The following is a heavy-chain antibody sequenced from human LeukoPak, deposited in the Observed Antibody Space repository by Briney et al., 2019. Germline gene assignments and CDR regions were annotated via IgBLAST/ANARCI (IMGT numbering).Heavy chain of an antibody. D-gene: IGHD2-2*01. Sequence: GGSLRLSCAASGFTFSSYAMSWVRHAPGEGLEWVSAISDSGGTTYYADAVKGRFTISRDNSKNTLYLQMNSLRGEDTAVYYCAKLTRGYCSSTACPNWFDPWGQGTLVTVSS. CDR3: AKLTRGYCSSTACPNWFDP. CDR2: ISDSGGTT. J-gene: IGHJ5*02. V-gene: IGHV3-23*01. CDR1: GFTFSSYA.